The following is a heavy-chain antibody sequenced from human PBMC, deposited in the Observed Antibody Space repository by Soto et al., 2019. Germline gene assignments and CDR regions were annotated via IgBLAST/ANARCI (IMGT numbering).Heavy chain of an antibody. CDR2: INHSGST. D-gene: IGHD3-10*01. J-gene: IGHJ4*02. V-gene: IGHV4-34*01. CDR1: GGSFSCYY. CDR3: ARLGPRGVDY. Sequence: SETLSLTCAVYGGSFSCYYWSWIRQPPGKGLEWIGEINHSGSTNYNPSLKSRVTISVDTSKNQFSLKLSSVTAADTAVYYCARLGPRGVDYWGQGTLVTVSS.